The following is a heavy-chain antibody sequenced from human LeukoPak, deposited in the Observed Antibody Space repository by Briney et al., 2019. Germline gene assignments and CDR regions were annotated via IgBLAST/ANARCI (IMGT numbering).Heavy chain of an antibody. V-gene: IGHV3-30*04. CDR2: ISYDGSNK. D-gene: IGHD3-22*01. J-gene: IGHJ6*03. Sequence: PGGSLRLSCAASGFTFSSYAMHWVRQAPGKGLEWVAVISYDGSNKYYADSVKGRFTISRDNSKNTLYLQMNSLRAEDTAVYYCAKVSSGYYYDYYYYYMDVWGKGTTVTVSS. CDR1: GFTFSSYA. CDR3: AKVSSGYYYDYYYYYMDV.